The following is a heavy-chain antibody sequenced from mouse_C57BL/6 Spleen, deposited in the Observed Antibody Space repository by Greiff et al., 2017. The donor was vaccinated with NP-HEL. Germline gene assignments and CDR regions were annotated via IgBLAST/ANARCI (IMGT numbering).Heavy chain of an antibody. Sequence: EVQVVESGGGLVQPGGSLKLSCAASGFTFSDYYMYWVRQTPEKRLEWVAYISNGGGSTYYPDTVKGRFTISRDNAKNTLYLQMSRLKSEDTAMYYCARGDYGSSFAYWGQGTLVTVSA. J-gene: IGHJ3*01. CDR2: ISNGGGST. CDR3: ARGDYGSSFAY. D-gene: IGHD1-1*01. CDR1: GFTFSDYY. V-gene: IGHV5-12*01.